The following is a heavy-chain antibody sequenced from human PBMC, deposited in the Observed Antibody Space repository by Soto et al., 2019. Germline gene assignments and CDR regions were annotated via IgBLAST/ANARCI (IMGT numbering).Heavy chain of an antibody. D-gene: IGHD6-13*01. CDR1: GLSISSDNW. J-gene: IGHJ4*02. Sequence: QVQLQESGPGLVRPSGTVSLTCAVSGLSISSDNWWSWVRQPPGKGLEWIGEIHHSGSTNYTPSLKSRVTMSVVPSKDLFSLTLTSVTAADTAFYYCARDQGSHPGDWGQGTRVSVSS. V-gene: IGHV4-4*02. CDR3: ARDQGSHPGD. CDR2: IHHSGST.